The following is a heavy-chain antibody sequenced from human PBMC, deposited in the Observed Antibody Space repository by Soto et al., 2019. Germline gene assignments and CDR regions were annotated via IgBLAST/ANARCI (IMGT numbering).Heavy chain of an antibody. CDR1: GYTFTGYY. J-gene: IGHJ4*02. CDR3: ARGDGDLDY. Sequence: QVQLVQSGAEVKKPGASVKVSCKASGYTFTGYYMHWVRQAPGQGLEWMGWINPNSGGTNYAQTFQGRVTMTRYTSISTAYMEQSRLRSDDTAVYYCARGDGDLDYWGQGTLVTVSS. D-gene: IGHD4-17*01. V-gene: IGHV1-2*02. CDR2: INPNSGGT.